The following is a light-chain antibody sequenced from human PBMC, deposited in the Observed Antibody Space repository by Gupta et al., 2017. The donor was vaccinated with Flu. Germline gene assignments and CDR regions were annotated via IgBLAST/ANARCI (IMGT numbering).Light chain of an antibody. J-gene: IGKJ2*01. CDR3: QQYKDWPPEYT. Sequence: TLSVSPGETATLSCRASQGVGSKLAWYQQRPGQAPRLLIYDSFKRPTGIPARFIGRGSGTEFTLTISGLQSEDFAVYYCQQYKDWPPEYTFGLGTRLDIK. V-gene: IGKV3-15*01. CDR1: QGVGSK. CDR2: DSF.